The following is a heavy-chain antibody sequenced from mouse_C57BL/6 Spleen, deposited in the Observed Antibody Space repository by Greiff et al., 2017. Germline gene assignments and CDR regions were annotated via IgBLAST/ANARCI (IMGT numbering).Heavy chain of an antibody. D-gene: IGHD1-2*01. V-gene: IGHV5-12*01. CDR1: GFTFSDYY. CDR3: ARGTTAFYAMDY. J-gene: IGHJ4*01. Sequence: EVKLVESGGGLVQPGGSLKLSCAASGFTFSDYYMYWVRQTPEKRLEWVAYISNGGGSTYYPDTVKGRFTISTDNAKNTLYLQMSRLKSEDTAMYYCARGTTAFYAMDYWGQGTSVTVSS. CDR2: ISNGGGST.